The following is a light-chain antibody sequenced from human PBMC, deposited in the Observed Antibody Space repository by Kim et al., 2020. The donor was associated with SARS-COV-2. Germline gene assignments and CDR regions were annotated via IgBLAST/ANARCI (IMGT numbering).Light chain of an antibody. CDR2: GAS. Sequence: LVPRESTTLPRRASQRVSRHLFAWYPQNPGQSPTLLICGASTSDSGIRDRFCGSGSETDFTLTISRLVSEVFGVYYCQQYGSSSGIFGQENKLEI. CDR3: QQYGSSSGI. V-gene: IGKV3-20*01. CDR1: QRVSRHL. J-gene: IGKJ2*01.